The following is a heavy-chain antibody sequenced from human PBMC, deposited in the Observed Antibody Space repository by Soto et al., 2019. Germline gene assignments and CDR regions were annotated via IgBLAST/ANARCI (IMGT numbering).Heavy chain of an antibody. CDR1: GYTFTNYG. Sequence: QVQVVQSGTEVKKPGASVKVSCKASGYTFTNYGISWVRQAPGQGLEWIGWISAYNGNTNYAQIFQRRVTLTTDTSTTTAYMELRSPRSDDTAVYYCARGDSSSGLDPWGQGTLVTVSS. CDR2: ISAYNGNT. D-gene: IGHD6-6*01. CDR3: ARGDSSSGLDP. V-gene: IGHV1-18*01. J-gene: IGHJ5*02.